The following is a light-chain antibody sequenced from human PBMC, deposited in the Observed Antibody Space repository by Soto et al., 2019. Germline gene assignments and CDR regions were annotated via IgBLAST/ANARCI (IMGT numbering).Light chain of an antibody. CDR2: YVS. CDR3: CSYGGSLTWV. V-gene: IGLV2-11*01. Sequence: QSALTQPRSVSGSPGQSVTISCTGTGTDIGAYDFVSWYQQHPGKAPKLIIYYVSQWPSGVPHRFFGSKSGNTASLTISGLQTEDEADYYCCSYGGSLTWVFGGGTKVTVL. J-gene: IGLJ3*02. CDR1: GTDIGAYDF.